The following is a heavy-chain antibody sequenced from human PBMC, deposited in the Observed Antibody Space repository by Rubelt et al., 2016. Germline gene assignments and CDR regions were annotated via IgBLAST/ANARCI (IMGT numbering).Heavy chain of an antibody. J-gene: IGHJ4*02. Sequence: QVQLQQWGAGLLKPSETLSLTCTVSGGSISSNRYHWGWIRQPPGKGLEWIGSIYSSGSTYYNPSLKSRVTISVDTSRNQAALGCTSVTAADTAVYYCSRGRGITVTCKEDYFDYWGQGTLVTVSS. V-gene: IGHV4-39*01. CDR1: GGSISSNRYH. CDR2: IYSSGST. CDR3: SRGRGITVTCKEDYFDY. D-gene: IGHD6-19*01.